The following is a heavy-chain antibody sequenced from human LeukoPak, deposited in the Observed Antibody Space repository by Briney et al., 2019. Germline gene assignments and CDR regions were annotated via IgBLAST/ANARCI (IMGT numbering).Heavy chain of an antibody. J-gene: IGHJ4*02. D-gene: IGHD5-12*01. CDR1: GFTFDDYG. CDR3: AKGGLLVASFDY. V-gene: IGHV3-20*04. Sequence: GSLRLSCAASGFTFDDYGMSWVRQAPGKGLEWVSGINWNGGSTGYADSVKGRFTISRDNAKNSLYLQMNSLRAEDTAVYYCAKGGLLVASFDYWGQGTLVTVSS. CDR2: INWNGGST.